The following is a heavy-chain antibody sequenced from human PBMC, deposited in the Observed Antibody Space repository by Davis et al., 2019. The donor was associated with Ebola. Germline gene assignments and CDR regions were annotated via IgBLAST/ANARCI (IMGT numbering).Heavy chain of an antibody. CDR1: GGTFSSYA. J-gene: IGHJ5*02. Sequence: SVKVSCKASGGTFSSYAISWVRQAPGQGLEWMGGIIPIFGTANYAQKFQGRATITADKSTSTAYMELSSLRSEDTAVYYCAREGGITGTTLYWFDPWGQGTLVTVSS. CDR3: AREGGITGTTLYWFDP. D-gene: IGHD1-7*01. CDR2: IIPIFGTA. V-gene: IGHV1-69*06.